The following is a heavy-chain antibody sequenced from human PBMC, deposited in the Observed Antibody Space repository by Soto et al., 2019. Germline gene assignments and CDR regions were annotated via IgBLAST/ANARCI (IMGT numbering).Heavy chain of an antibody. CDR1: GYTFASYY. Sequence: ASVTVSCKASGYTFASYYSRWVRQAPGQGLEWMGLINPSGGSTSYAQKFQGRVTMTRDTSTSTVYMELSSLRSEDTAVYYCARKGGAAAGTYNWFDPWGQGTLVTVSS. D-gene: IGHD6-13*01. CDR3: ARKGGAAAGTYNWFDP. CDR2: INPSGGST. J-gene: IGHJ5*02. V-gene: IGHV1-46*01.